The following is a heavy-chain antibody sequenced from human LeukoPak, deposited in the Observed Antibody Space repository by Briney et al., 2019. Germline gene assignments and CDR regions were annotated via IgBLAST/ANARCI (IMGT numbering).Heavy chain of an antibody. D-gene: IGHD1-26*01. J-gene: IGHJ4*02. Sequence: GGSLRLSCAASGFTFSSYDMSWVRQAPGKGLEWVSAISGGGGSTYYADSVKGRFTISRDNSKNTLYLQMNSLRAEDTAVYYCAKDSSSGTYYDYWGQGTLVTVSS. CDR3: AKDSSSGTYYDY. CDR2: ISGGGGST. CDR1: GFTFSSYD. V-gene: IGHV3-23*01.